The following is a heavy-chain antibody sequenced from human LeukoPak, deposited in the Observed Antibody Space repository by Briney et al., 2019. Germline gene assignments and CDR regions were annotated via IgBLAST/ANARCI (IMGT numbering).Heavy chain of an antibody. CDR1: GYTFTGYY. D-gene: IGHD3-22*01. Sequence: ASVKVSCKASGYTFTGYYMHWVRQAPGQGLEWMGWINPNSGGTNYAQKLQGRVTMTTDTSTSTAYMELRSLRSDDTAVYYCARDPSIYYYDSSGSGFDYWGQGTLVTVSS. CDR2: INPNSGGT. V-gene: IGHV1-2*02. CDR3: ARDPSIYYYDSSGSGFDY. J-gene: IGHJ4*02.